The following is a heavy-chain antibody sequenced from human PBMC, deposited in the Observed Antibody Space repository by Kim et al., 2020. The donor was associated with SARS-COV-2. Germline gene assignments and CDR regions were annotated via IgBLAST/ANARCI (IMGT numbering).Heavy chain of an antibody. V-gene: IGHV1-2*06. Sequence: ASVKVSCKASGYTFIDYYLHWVRQAPRQGLEWVGRINPTTGDANYAQKFQGRVTMTRDTSISTAYMELSRLRSDDTAVYYCASITFGGFIPKWHAMDVRRQRTTVTVS. CDR2: INPTTGDA. D-gene: IGHD3-16*02. J-gene: IGHJ6*02. CDR3: ASITFGGFIPKWHAMDV. CDR1: GYTFIDYY.